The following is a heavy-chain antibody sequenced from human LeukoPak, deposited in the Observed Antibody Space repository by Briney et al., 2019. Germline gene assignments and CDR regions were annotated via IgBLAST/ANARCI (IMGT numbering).Heavy chain of an antibody. CDR3: ARDPLRPDVYYYYMDV. CDR2: IYYSGST. CDR1: GDSIISSTYY. V-gene: IGHV4-39*02. J-gene: IGHJ6*03. Sequence: SETLSLTCTVSGDSIISSTYYWGWIRQPPGKGLEWIGSIYYSGSTYYNPSLKSRVTMSVDTSKNQLSLRLTSVTAADTAVYYCARDPLRPDVYYYYMDVWGKGTAVTVSS.